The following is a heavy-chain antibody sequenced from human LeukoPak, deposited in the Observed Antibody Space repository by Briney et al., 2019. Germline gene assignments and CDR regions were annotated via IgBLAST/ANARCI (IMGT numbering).Heavy chain of an antibody. D-gene: IGHD3-16*01. CDR2: TNEDGNTK. CDR3: ARDYWRSLEY. J-gene: IGHJ4*02. CDR1: GFTFRNYW. Sequence: PGGSLRLSCAASGFTFRNYWMSWVRQAPRKRLEWVAITNEDGNTKYYVDSLKGRFTISRDNAKNSLYLQMSSRGAEDTAVYYCARDYWRSLEYWGQGTLVTVSS. V-gene: IGHV3-7*03.